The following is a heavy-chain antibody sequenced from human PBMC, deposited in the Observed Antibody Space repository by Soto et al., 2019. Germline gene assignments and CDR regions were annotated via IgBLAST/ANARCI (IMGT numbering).Heavy chain of an antibody. CDR2: IASKPDGGST. CDR3: IKMGRGYFNL. CDR1: GFTLSDAW. J-gene: IGHJ4*02. D-gene: IGHD3-10*01. Sequence: EVQLVESGGGLVKPGGSLRLSCVASGFTLSDAWMTWVRQAPGKWLEWVGRIASKPDGGSTDFAASVRARFTISRDDSGDTLFLQMNSLKTDDTAVYYCIKMGRGYFNLWGQGTLVTVSS. V-gene: IGHV3-15*04.